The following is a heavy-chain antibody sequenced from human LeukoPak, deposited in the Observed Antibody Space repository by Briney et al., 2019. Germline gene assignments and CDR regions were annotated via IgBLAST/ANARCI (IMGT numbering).Heavy chain of an antibody. V-gene: IGHV3-33*01. D-gene: IGHD3-10*01. CDR3: ATASKGSGSFYTTDH. CDR2: IWYDGSEK. Sequence: PGRSLRLSCAASGFSFSSYGMHWVRQAPGKGLERVAVIWYDGSEKYYADSVKGRFTISRDNSKNTLYLQMNSLRAEATAVYYCATASKGSGSFYTTDHWGQGTLVAVSS. CDR1: GFSFSSYG. J-gene: IGHJ5*02.